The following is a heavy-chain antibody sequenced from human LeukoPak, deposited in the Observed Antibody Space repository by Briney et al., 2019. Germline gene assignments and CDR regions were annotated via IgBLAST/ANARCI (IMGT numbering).Heavy chain of an antibody. CDR1: GFTFANYA. CDR3: VKESPYPEGSTARIYYFDN. V-gene: IGHV3-23*01. Sequence: GGSLRLSCAASGFTFANYAMSWVRQAPGKGLKWVSALTPAGTTFYADIVKGRFSVSRDNSKNTLSLQMNSLRAEDTAVYYCVKESPYPEGSTARIYYFDNWGQGTLVTVSS. D-gene: IGHD2-2*01. J-gene: IGHJ4*02. CDR2: LTPAGTT.